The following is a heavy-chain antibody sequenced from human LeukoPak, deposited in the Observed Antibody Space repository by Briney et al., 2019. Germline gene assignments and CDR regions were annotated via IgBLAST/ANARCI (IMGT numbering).Heavy chain of an antibody. Sequence: SETLSLTCTVSGGSISSYYWSWIRQPPRKGLEWIGYIHYTGSTNYNPSLKSRVTISVDTSKNQFSLKLSSVTAADTAVYYCARLRGSGFFDYWGQGTLVTVSS. CDR2: IHYTGST. CDR3: ARLRGSGFFDY. CDR1: GGSISSYY. J-gene: IGHJ4*02. D-gene: IGHD3-10*01. V-gene: IGHV4-59*12.